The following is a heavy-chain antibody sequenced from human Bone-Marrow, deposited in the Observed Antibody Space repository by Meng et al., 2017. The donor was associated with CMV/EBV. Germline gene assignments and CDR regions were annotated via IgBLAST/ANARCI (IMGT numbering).Heavy chain of an antibody. CDR2: IKSGGGTT. V-gene: IGHV3-15*01. CDR1: GFTFANAW. D-gene: IGHD3-3*02. CDR3: ATDRPEVLAQIDF. J-gene: IGHJ4*02. Sequence: GESLKISCAASGFTFANAWMSWVRQAPGKGLEWVARIKSGGGTTEYAAPVRGRFSISRDDSYNTLYLQMNSLKTEDTAIYYCATDRPEVLAQIDFWGQGPLVTIYS.